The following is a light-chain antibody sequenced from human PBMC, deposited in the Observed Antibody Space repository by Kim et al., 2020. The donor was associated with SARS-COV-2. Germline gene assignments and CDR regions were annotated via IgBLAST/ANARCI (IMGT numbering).Light chain of an antibody. Sequence: ASGKSTCTLSSGKRDNAISRHKQQPGKGNRHLMKVNSDGSHTKGDGIPERCSGSRWGAERYLTVSSLQAEDEADDYCQTWGTGIWVFGGGTRLTVL. J-gene: IGLJ3*02. CDR3: QTWGTGIWV. V-gene: IGLV4-69*01. CDR2: VNSDGSH. CDR1: SGKRDNA.